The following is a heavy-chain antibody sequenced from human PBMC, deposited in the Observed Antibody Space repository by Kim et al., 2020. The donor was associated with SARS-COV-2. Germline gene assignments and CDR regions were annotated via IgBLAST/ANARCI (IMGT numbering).Heavy chain of an antibody. D-gene: IGHD3-22*01. CDR3: ARTPALDSSDYQGYCFDY. V-gene: IGHV1-8*01. CDR1: GYTFTSYD. Sequence: ASVKVSCKASGYTFTSYDINWVRQAAGQGLEWVGWMNPNSGNTGYAQKFQGRVTMTRNTAISTAYMELSSLISEDTAEYYCARTPALDSSDYQGYCFDYWGQRTLCTVSS. CDR2: MNPNSGNT. J-gene: IGHJ4*02.